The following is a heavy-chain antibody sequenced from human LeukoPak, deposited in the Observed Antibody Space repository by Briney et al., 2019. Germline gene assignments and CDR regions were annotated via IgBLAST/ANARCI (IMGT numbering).Heavy chain of an antibody. CDR1: DYIFTNYG. CDR2: ISAYNGNT. V-gene: IGHV1-18*01. Sequence: GASVKVSCKTSDYIFTNYGISWVRQAPGQGLEWMGWISAYNGNTNHAQKLQGRVTMTTDTSTSTAYMELRSLRSDDTAVYYCASGVGATSSSDYWGQGTLVTVSS. CDR3: ASGVGATSSSDY. D-gene: IGHD1-26*01. J-gene: IGHJ4*02.